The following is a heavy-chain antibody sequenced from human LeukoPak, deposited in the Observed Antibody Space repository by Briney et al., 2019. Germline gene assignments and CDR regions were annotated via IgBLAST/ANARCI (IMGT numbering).Heavy chain of an antibody. J-gene: IGHJ4*02. D-gene: IGHD3-22*01. CDR2: INTNTGNP. Sequence: GASVTVSCTASGYTFTSYAMNWVRQAPGQGLEWMGWINTNTGNPTYAQGFTGRFVFSLDTSVSTAYLQISSLRAEDTAVYYCARGLLAPHYDGSGSDYWGQGTLVTVSS. CDR1: GYTFTSYA. V-gene: IGHV7-4-1*02. CDR3: ARGLLAPHYDGSGSDY.